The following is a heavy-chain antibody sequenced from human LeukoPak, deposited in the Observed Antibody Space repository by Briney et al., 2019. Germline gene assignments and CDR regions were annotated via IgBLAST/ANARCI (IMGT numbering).Heavy chain of an antibody. CDR1: GFTFSNFW. CDR2: IKQDGSEK. CDR3: ASEDNTGSSAY. J-gene: IGHJ4*02. D-gene: IGHD3-22*01. Sequence: GGSLRLSCAASGFTFSNFWMSWVRQAPGKGLEWVANIKQDGSEKYYVDSVNGRFTSSRDNAKNSLYLQMSSLRGDDTALYYCASEDNTGSSAYWGQGTLVTVSS. V-gene: IGHV3-7*01.